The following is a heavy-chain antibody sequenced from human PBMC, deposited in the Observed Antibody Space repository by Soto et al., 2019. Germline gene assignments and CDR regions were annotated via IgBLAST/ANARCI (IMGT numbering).Heavy chain of an antibody. CDR1: GGSISSGGYY. CDR2: IYYSGST. D-gene: IGHD6-13*01. CDR3: ARVWGIAAASSTVEFDP. V-gene: IGHV4-31*03. Sequence: QVQLQESGPGLVKPSQTLSLTCTVSGGSISSGGYYWSWIRQHPGKGLEWIGYIYYSGSTYYNPSLKSRVTRSVDTSKNQFSLKLSSVTAADTAVYYCARVWGIAAASSTVEFDPWGQGTLVTVSS. J-gene: IGHJ5*02.